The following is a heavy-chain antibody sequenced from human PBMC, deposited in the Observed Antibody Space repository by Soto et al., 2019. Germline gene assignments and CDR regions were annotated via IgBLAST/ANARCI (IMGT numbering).Heavy chain of an antibody. J-gene: IGHJ6*02. CDR1: GFSFNTSG. D-gene: IGHD2-21*02. CDR2: IGFGGSQQ. V-gene: IGHV3-30*03. CDR3: ATKVRVTNYLYYGMDV. Sequence: PGGSLRLSCAASGFSFNTSGMHWVRQAPGKGLEWVAVIGFGGSQQFYGDSVRGRFTISRDNSKNTLFLQMKSLTPEDTAVYYCATKVRVTNYLYYGMDVWGRGTTVTVSS.